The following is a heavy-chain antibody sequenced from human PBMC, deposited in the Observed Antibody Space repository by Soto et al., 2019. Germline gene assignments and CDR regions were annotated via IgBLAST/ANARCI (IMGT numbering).Heavy chain of an antibody. CDR2: IYYSRST. J-gene: IGHJ3*02. CDR1: GGNTSSYY. Sequence: SETLSLSYSVTGGNTSSYYRLWIRQPPGKGLEWIGYIYYSRSTNYNPSLKSRVTISVDRSKNHFSLRLSSVTAADMAVYYCGRGKDSLDAFDIWGQGPMVT. V-gene: IGHV4-59*12. D-gene: IGHD2-15*01. CDR3: GRGKDSLDAFDI.